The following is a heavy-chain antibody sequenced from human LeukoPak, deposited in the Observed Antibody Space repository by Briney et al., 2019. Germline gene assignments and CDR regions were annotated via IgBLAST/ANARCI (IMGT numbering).Heavy chain of an antibody. D-gene: IGHD3-3*01. CDR1: AFTFSRYG. J-gene: IGHJ3*02. CDR3: AKDMGYDFWAFDI. V-gene: IGHV3-30*02. Sequence: GESLRLSCAASAFTFSRYGMHCVRQAPGKGLEWVAFIRYDGINKYYADYVKGRFTISRDNSKNTLYLQMNSLRAEDTAVYYCAKDMGYDFWAFDIWGQGTMVTVSS. CDR2: IRYDGINK.